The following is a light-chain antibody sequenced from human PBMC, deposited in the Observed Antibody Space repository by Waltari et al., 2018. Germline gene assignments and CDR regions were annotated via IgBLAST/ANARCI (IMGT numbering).Light chain of an antibody. CDR3: ISFTSSVTYV. CDR2: EVS. V-gene: IGLV2-14*01. Sequence: QSALTQPASVSGSPGQSITISCTGTSSDIGAYKYVSWYQQHPGKAPKLIIYEVSNRPSWVSNRCSGSKSGNTASLSISGLQAEDEADYYCISFTSSVTYVFGTGTRVTVV. J-gene: IGLJ1*01. CDR1: SSDIGAYKY.